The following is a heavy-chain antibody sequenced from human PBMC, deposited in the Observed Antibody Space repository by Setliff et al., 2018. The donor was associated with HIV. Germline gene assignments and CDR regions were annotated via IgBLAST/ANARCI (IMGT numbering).Heavy chain of an antibody. V-gene: IGHV3-23*03. J-gene: IGHJ4*02. Sequence: PGGSLRLSCAASGFTFNNDAMSWVRQAPGKGLEWVSVIYIGGSSTYYADSVKGRFTISRDKSRNTVFLQMNSLRAEDTAVYYCARLRLYNSALDYWGQGTLVTVSS. D-gene: IGHD2-21*02. CDR3: ARLRLYNSALDY. CDR2: IYIGGSST. CDR1: GFTFNNDA.